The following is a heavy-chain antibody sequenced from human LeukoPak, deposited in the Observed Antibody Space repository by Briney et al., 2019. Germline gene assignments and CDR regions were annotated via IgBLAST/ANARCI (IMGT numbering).Heavy chain of an antibody. CDR1: GFTFSDYY. J-gene: IGHJ6*03. Sequence: PGGSLRLSCAASGFTFSDYYMSWIRQAPGKGLEWVSYISSSGSTIYYADSVKGRFTISRDNSKNTLYLQMNSLRAEDTAVYYCAKDILSRYSSHLKDYYYMDVWGKGTTVTISS. D-gene: IGHD5-18*01. CDR2: ISSSGSTI. CDR3: AKDILSRYSSHLKDYYYMDV. V-gene: IGHV3-11*04.